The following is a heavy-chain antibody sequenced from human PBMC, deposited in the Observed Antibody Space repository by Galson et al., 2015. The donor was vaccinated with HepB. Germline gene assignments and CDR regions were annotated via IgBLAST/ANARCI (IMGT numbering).Heavy chain of an antibody. V-gene: IGHV1-2*06. J-gene: IGHJ6*02. CDR3: ARDQGIVVVPAAIRPPYYYYYGMDV. CDR2: INPNSGGT. D-gene: IGHD2-2*02. CDR1: GYTFTGYY. Sequence: SVKVSCKASGYTFTGYYMHWVRQAPGQGLEWMGRINPNSGGTNYAQKFQGRVTMTRDTSISTAYMELSRLRSDDTAVYYCARDQGIVVVPAAIRPPYYYYYGMDVWGQGTTVTVSS.